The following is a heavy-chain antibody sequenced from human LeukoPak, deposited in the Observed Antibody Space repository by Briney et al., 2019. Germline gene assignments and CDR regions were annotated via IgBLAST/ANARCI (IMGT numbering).Heavy chain of an antibody. Sequence: KPGGSLRLSCAASGFTFSSYSMNWVRQAPGKGLEWVSSISSSSSYIYYADSVKGRFTISRDNSKNTLYLQMNSLRAEDTAVYYCARDWGSSWYYFDFWGQGTLVTVSS. V-gene: IGHV3-21*04. CDR2: ISSSSSYI. D-gene: IGHD6-13*01. CDR1: GFTFSSYS. CDR3: ARDWGSSWYYFDF. J-gene: IGHJ4*02.